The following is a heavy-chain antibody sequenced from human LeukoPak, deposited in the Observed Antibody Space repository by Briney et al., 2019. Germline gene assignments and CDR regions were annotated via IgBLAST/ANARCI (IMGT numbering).Heavy chain of an antibody. V-gene: IGHV4-34*01. CDR3: ASNYYDSSGYQQN. CDR2: INHSGST. Sequence: PSETLSLTCAVYGGSFSGYYWSWIRQPPGKGLEWIGEINHSGSTNYNPSLKSRVTISVDTSKNQFSLKLSSVTAADTAVYYCASNYYDSSGYQQNWGQGTLVTVSS. CDR1: GGSFSGYY. D-gene: IGHD3-22*01. J-gene: IGHJ4*02.